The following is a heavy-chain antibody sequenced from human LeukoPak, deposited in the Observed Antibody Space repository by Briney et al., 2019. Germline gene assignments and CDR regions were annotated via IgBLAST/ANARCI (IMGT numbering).Heavy chain of an antibody. V-gene: IGHV6-1*01. CDR3: ARAFFVVVPAAMTEYYFDY. Sequence: SQTLSLTCAISGDSVSSNSAAWTWIRQSPSRGLEWLGRTYYRSKWYNDYAVSVKSRMTINPDTSKNQFSLQLNSVTPEDTAVYYCARAFFVVVPAAMTEYYFDYWGQGTLVTVSS. J-gene: IGHJ4*02. D-gene: IGHD2-2*01. CDR2: TYYRSKWYN. CDR1: GDSVSSNSAA.